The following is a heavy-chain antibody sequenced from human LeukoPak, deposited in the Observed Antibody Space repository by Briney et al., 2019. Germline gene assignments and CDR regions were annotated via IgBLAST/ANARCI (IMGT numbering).Heavy chain of an antibody. Sequence: ASVKVSCKASGYTFTGYYMHWVRQAPGQGLEWMGWIDPDSGGTNYAQKFQGRATMTRDTSISTAYMELSSLTSDDTAVYYCASGYKDSSGWGRVDYWGHGTLVTVSS. J-gene: IGHJ4*01. CDR1: GYTFTGYY. CDR2: IDPDSGGT. V-gene: IGHV1-2*02. CDR3: ASGYKDSSGWGRVDY. D-gene: IGHD6-19*01.